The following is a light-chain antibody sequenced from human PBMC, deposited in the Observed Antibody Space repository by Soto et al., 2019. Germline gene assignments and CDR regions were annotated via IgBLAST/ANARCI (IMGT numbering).Light chain of an antibody. CDR2: GAS. V-gene: IGKV3-20*01. J-gene: IGKJ2*01. CDR1: QSVSSIY. CDR3: QQYGSSLYT. Sequence: EIVLTQSPDTLSLSPGERATLSCRASQSVSSIYLAWYQQKPGQAPRLLIYGASNRATGIPDRFSGSGSGRDFTLTISRLEPEDFAVYYCQQYGSSLYTFGQGTKLEIK.